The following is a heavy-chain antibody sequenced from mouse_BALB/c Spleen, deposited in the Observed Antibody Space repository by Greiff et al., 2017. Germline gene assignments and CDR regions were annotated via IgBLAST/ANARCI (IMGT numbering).Heavy chain of an antibody. CDR3: ARGGLGDYAMDY. D-gene: IGHD2-4*01. J-gene: IGHJ4*01. CDR2: IDPSDSYT. Sequence: QVQLQQPGAELVKPGASVKLSCKASGYTFTSYWMHWVKQRPGQGLEWIGEIDPSDSYTNYNQKFKGKATLTVDKSSSTAYMQLSSLTSEDSAVYYCARGGLGDYAMDYWGQGTSVTVSS. V-gene: IGHV1-69*02. CDR1: GYTFTSYW.